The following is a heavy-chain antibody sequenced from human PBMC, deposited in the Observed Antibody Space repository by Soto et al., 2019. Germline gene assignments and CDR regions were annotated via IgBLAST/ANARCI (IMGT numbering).Heavy chain of an antibody. CDR3: AREIYSIGQPQSYGMDV. J-gene: IGHJ6*02. V-gene: IGHV1-2*02. CDR1: GYTFTGYY. Sequence: ASVKVSCKASGYTFTGYYMHWVRQAPGQGLEWMGWINPNSGGTNYAQKFQGRVTMTRDTSISTAYMELSRLRSDDTAVYYCAREIYSIGQPQSYGMDVWGQGTTVTVSS. CDR2: INPNSGGT. D-gene: IGHD6-19*01.